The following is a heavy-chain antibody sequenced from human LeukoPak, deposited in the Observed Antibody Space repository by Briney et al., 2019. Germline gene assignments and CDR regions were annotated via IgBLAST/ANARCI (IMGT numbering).Heavy chain of an antibody. D-gene: IGHD3-3*01. CDR2: IRYDGSNK. V-gene: IGHV3-30*02. Sequence: GGSLRLSCAASGFPFSSYAMHWVRQAPGKGLEWVTFIRYDGSNKYYTDSVKARFTISRDNSKNTLYLQMNSLRAEDTAVYYCAKAAHYDFWSGYGYWGQGTVVTVSS. CDR3: AKAAHYDFWSGYGY. J-gene: IGHJ4*02. CDR1: GFPFSSYA.